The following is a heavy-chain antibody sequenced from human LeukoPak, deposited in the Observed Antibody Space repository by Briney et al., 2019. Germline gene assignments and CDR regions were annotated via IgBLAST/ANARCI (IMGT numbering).Heavy chain of an antibody. V-gene: IGHV4-39*07. CDR3: ARWEGGSYYDFDY. Sequence: SETLPLTCSVSGGSISTASYYWGWIRQSPGKGLEWIGEINHSGSTNYNPSLKSRVTISVDTSKNQFSLKLSSVTAADTAVYYCARWEGGSYYDFDYWGQGTLVTVSS. CDR2: INHSGST. D-gene: IGHD1-26*01. J-gene: IGHJ4*02. CDR1: GGSISTASYY.